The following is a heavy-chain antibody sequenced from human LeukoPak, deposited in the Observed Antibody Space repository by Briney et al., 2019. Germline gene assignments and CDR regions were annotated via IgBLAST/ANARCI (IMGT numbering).Heavy chain of an antibody. CDR1: GGSISSSSYY. CDR3: ARVPLLWFGESGYFDY. Sequence: SETLSLTCTVSGGSISSSSYYWGWIRQPPGKGLEWIGSIYYSGSTYYNPSLKSRVTISVDTSKNQFSLKLSSVTAADTAVYYCARVPLLWFGESGYFDYWGQGTLVTVSS. J-gene: IGHJ4*02. D-gene: IGHD3-10*01. V-gene: IGHV4-39*01. CDR2: IYYSGST.